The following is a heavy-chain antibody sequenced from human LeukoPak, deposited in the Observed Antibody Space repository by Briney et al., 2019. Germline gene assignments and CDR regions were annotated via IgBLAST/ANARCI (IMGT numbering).Heavy chain of an antibody. D-gene: IGHD6-13*01. CDR2: INPNSGGT. Sequence: ASVKVSCKASGYTFTGYYMHWVRQAPGQGLEWMGWINPNSGGTNYAQKFQGRVTMTRDTSISTAYMELSSLRSEDTAVYYCARGGSSSEGDIDYWGQGTLVTVSS. CDR1: GYTFTGYY. V-gene: IGHV1-2*02. J-gene: IGHJ4*02. CDR3: ARGGSSSEGDIDY.